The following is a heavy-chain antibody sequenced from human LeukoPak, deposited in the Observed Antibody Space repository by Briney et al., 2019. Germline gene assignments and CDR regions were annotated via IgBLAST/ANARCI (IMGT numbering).Heavy chain of an antibody. CDR3: ARDYCGGDCFPDY. CDR1: GYTFTSYY. CDR2: INPSGGST. D-gene: IGHD2-21*02. Sequence: EASVKVSCKASGYTFTSYYMHWVRQAPGQGLEWMGIINPSGGSTSYAQKFQGRVTMTRDTSISTAYMELSRLRSDDTAVYYCARDYCGGDCFPDYWGQGTLVTVSS. V-gene: IGHV1-46*01. J-gene: IGHJ4*02.